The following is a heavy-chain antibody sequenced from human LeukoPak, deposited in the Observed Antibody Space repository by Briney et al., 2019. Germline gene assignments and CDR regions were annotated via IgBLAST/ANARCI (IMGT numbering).Heavy chain of an antibody. Sequence: PGGSLRLSCAASGVTVSSNYMNWVRQAPGKGLEWVSSISSSSSYIYYADSVKGRFTISRDNAKNSLYLQMNSLRAEDTAVYYCARDNRSYDAFDIWGQGTMVTVSS. CDR1: GVTVSSNY. J-gene: IGHJ3*02. CDR3: ARDNRSYDAFDI. CDR2: ISSSSSYI. V-gene: IGHV3-21*01. D-gene: IGHD1-26*01.